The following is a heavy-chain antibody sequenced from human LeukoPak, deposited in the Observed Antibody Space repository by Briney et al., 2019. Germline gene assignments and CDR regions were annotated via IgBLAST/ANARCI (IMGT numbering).Heavy chain of an antibody. CDR1: GVTFSNYA. V-gene: IGHV3-23*01. J-gene: IGHJ5*02. D-gene: IGHD6-13*01. CDR3: ASAVRQQQP. CDR2: SGSGANT. Sequence: PGGSLRLSCAVSGVTFSNYALNWVRQAPGKGLEWVSTSGSGANTYYADSAKGRFTISGDTSKNTLYLQMNNLRAEDTAVYYCASAVRQQQPWGQGTLVTVSS.